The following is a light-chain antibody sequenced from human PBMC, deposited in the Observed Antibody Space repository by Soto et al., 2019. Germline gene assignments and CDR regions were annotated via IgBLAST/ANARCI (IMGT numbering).Light chain of an antibody. CDR3: QHYDGSPRT. J-gene: IGKJ2*01. Sequence: ETVLTQSPGTVSLSPGERATLSCTTSQTVNSDYLAWYQQKPGQAPRLLIYGVFNRATGIPDRFSGSGSGTYFTLTISGLEPDESAVYYCQHYDGSPRTFGQGTNLEI. V-gene: IGKV3-20*01. CDR2: GVF. CDR1: QTVNSDY.